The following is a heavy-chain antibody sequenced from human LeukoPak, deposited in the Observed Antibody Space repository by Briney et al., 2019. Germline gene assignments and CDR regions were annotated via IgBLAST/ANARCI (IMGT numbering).Heavy chain of an antibody. CDR2: IYSGGST. CDR1: GFAVSSNY. J-gene: IGHJ4*02. D-gene: IGHD3-10*01. Sequence: PGGSLRLSCTASGFAVSSNYMSWVRQAPGKGLEWVSVIYSGGSTYYAESVKGRFTISRDNSKNTLYLQMNSLRAEDTAVYCCAREAPPYGSFDYWGQGTLVTVSS. CDR3: AREAPPYGSFDY. V-gene: IGHV3-53*01.